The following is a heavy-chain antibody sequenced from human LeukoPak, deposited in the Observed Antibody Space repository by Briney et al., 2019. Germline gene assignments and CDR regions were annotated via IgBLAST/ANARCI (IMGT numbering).Heavy chain of an antibody. D-gene: IGHD3-16*02. Sequence: GGSLRLSCAATGFTLGSNWMSWVRQAPGKGLEWVSYISSSGSTMYYADSVKGRFTVSRDNAKNSLYLQMNSLRAEDTAVYYCARRYTKGYFDYWGQGTLVTVSS. CDR3: ARRYTKGYFDY. J-gene: IGHJ4*02. CDR2: ISSSGSTM. CDR1: GFTLGSNW. V-gene: IGHV3-48*04.